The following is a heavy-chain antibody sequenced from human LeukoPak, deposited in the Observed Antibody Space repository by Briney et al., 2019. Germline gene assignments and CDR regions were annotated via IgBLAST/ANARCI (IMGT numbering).Heavy chain of an antibody. D-gene: IGHD3-22*01. CDR1: GFTFSSYS. J-gene: IGHJ4*02. V-gene: IGHV3-48*04. CDR3: ARTYYYDSGDY. Sequence: GGSLRLSCAASGFTFSSYSMNWVRQAPGKGLEWVSYISRSSSTIYYADSVKGRFTISRDNAKHSLYLQMNSLRAEDTAVYYCARTYYYDSGDYWGQGTLVTVSS. CDR2: ISRSSSTI.